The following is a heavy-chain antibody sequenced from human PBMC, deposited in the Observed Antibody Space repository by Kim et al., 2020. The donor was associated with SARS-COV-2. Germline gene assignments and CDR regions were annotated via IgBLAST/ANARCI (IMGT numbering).Heavy chain of an antibody. Sequence: GGSLRLSCAASGFTFSSYWMSWVRQAPGKGLEWVASIKQDGSEKYYVDSVKGRFTISRDNAKNSLYLQMNSLRAEDTSVYYCARDGTYYYDSSAYYHDAFDIWGQGTMVTVFS. J-gene: IGHJ3*02. D-gene: IGHD3-22*01. V-gene: IGHV3-7*01. CDR1: GFTFSSYW. CDR2: IKQDGSEK. CDR3: ARDGTYYYDSSAYYHDAFDI.